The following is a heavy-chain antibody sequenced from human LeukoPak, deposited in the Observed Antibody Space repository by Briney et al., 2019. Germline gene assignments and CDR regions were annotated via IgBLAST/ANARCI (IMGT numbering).Heavy chain of an antibody. CDR2: SISIFGTA. V-gene: IGHV1-69*05. J-gene: IGHJ4*02. Sequence: APVKVSCKASGGTFSSYAIRSVRQAPGQGLEWMGRSISIFGTANYAQKFQGTVTLTTHENTRAAPMELSRLRAVGTALYFCVREVQTDSSSWYERNPLFDCSGQGTLVTVSS. CDR3: VREVQTDSSSWYERNPLFDC. CDR1: GGTFSSYA. D-gene: IGHD6-13*01.